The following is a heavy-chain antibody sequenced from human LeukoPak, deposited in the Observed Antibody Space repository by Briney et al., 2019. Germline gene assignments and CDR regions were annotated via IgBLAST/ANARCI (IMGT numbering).Heavy chain of an antibody. D-gene: IGHD2-21*01. CDR1: GFTFSSYW. V-gene: IGHV3-7*03. CDR2: IKQDGSEK. Sequence: PGGSLRLSCAASGFTFSSYWMSWVRQAPGKGLEWVANIKQDGSEKYYVDSVKGRFTISRDNAKNSLYLQMNSLRAEDTALYYCAKGCIVRTYCRDRAFDIWGQGTMATVSS. CDR3: AKGCIVRTYCRDRAFDI. J-gene: IGHJ3*02.